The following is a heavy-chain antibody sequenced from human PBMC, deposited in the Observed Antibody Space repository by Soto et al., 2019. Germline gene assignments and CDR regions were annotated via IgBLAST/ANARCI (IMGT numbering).Heavy chain of an antibody. D-gene: IGHD3-9*01. CDR3: ARDLRYYDILSGGIDL. V-gene: IGHV1-18*01. Sequence: ASVKVSCKASGYTFTSYGISWVRQAPGQGLAWMGWISAYNGNTNYAQKLQGRVTMTTDTSTSTAYMELRSLRSDDTAVYYCARDLRYYDILSGGIDLWGQGTTVTLS. J-gene: IGHJ6*02. CDR2: ISAYNGNT. CDR1: GYTFTSYG.